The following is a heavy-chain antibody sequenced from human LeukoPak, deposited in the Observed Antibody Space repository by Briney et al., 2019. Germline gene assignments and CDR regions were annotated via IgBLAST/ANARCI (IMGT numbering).Heavy chain of an antibody. CDR1: GFTFSSYE. D-gene: IGHD2-8*02. Sequence: PGGSLRLSCAASGFTFSSYEMNWVRQAPGKGLEWVSYISSSGSTIYYADSVKGRFTISRDNAKNSLSLQMNSLRAEDTAIYYCATYRQVLLPFESWGQGTLVTVSS. J-gene: IGHJ4*02. V-gene: IGHV3-48*03. CDR3: ATYRQVLLPFES. CDR2: ISSSGSTI.